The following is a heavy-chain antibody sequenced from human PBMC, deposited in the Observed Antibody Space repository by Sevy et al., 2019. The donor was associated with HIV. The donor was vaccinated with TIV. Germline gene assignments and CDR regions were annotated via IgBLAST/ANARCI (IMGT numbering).Heavy chain of an antibody. V-gene: IGHV3-30*04. J-gene: IGHJ4*02. Sequence: GGSLRLSCAASGFTFSSYAIHWVRQAPGKGLEWVAVISYDGSKKYDADSVKGRFTISRDNSKNTLYLQMNSLRVEDTAVYYCARDRSSSWINYYFDYWGQRTLVTVSS. CDR2: ISYDGSKK. D-gene: IGHD2-2*01. CDR3: ARDRSSSWINYYFDY. CDR1: GFTFSSYA.